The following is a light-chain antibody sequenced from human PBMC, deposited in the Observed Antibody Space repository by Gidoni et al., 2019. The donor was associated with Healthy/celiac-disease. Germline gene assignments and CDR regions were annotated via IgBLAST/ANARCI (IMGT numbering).Light chain of an antibody. J-gene: IGKJ3*01. CDR2: AAS. CDR3: QQLNSYLFT. Sequence: DIQLTQSPSFLSASVGDRVTITCRASQGISSDLALYQQKPGKAPKLLIYAASTLQSGVPSRFSGSGSGTEFILTISSLQPEDFATYYCQQLNSYLFTFGPGTKVDIK. CDR1: QGISSD. V-gene: IGKV1-9*01.